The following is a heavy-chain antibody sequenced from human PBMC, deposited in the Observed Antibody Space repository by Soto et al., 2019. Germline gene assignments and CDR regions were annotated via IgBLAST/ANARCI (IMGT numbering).Heavy chain of an antibody. CDR2: VSFDGSDK. CDR1: GFTFSSYI. V-gene: IGHV3-30-3*01. J-gene: IGHJ4*02. CDR3: AKALSHDSPFDY. Sequence: QVHLEESGGGVVQPGRSLRISCAASGFTFSSYIMHWVRQAPGKGLEWVAAVSFDGSDKYYPESVKGRFTISRDNSKNTVYLQMNSLRVEDTAVYFCAKALSHDSPFDYWGQGTLVTVSS. D-gene: IGHD1-1*01.